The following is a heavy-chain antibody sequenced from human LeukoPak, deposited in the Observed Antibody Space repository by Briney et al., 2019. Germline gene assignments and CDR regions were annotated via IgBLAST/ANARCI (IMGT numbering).Heavy chain of an antibody. J-gene: IGHJ4*02. CDR2: ISYDATNK. D-gene: IGHD5-12*01. CDR1: GFTFSNYA. CDR3: AKERGYDYSYYFDY. V-gene: IGHV3-30*04. Sequence: GGSLRLSCAASGFTFSNYAMHWVRQAPDQGLEWVAVISYDATNKYYADSVKGRFTISRDNSKNTLYLQMNSLRAEDTAVYYCAKERGYDYSYYFDYWGQGTLVTVSS.